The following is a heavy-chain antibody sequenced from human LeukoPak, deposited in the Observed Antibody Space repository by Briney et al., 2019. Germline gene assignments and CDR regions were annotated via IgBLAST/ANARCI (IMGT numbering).Heavy chain of an antibody. V-gene: IGHV3-11*01. CDR2: ISSSGSTI. Sequence: GGSLRLSCAASGFTFSDYYMSWIRQAPGKGLDWVSYISSSGSTIYYADSVKGRFTISRDNAKNSLYLQVDSLRAEDTAVYYCARVSRDGYNLPDYWGQGTLVTVSS. J-gene: IGHJ4*02. D-gene: IGHD5-24*01. CDR3: ARVSRDGYNLPDY. CDR1: GFTFSDYY.